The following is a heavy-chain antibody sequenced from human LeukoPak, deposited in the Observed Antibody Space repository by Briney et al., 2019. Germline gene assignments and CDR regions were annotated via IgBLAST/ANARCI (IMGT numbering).Heavy chain of an antibody. CDR2: IYYSGST. CDR1: GASISSYH. V-gene: IGHV4-59*12. Sequence: PSETLSLTCTVSGASISSYHWSWIRQPPGKGLEWIGYIYYSGSTNYNPSLKSRVTMSVDTSKNQFSLKLSSVTAADTAVYYCARDRDGMDVWGQGTTVTVSS. CDR3: ARDRDGMDV. J-gene: IGHJ6*02. D-gene: IGHD3-10*01.